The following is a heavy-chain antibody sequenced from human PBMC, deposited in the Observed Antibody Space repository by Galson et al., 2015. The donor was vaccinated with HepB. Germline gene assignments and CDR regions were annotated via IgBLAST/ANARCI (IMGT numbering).Heavy chain of an antibody. V-gene: IGHV1-24*01. D-gene: IGHD3-22*01. CDR1: GYTLTELS. J-gene: IGHJ4*02. CDR3: ATDWGELLHSSGPSW. Sequence: SCKVPGYTLTELSMHWVRQAPGKGLEWMGGFDPEDGETIYAQKFQGRVTMTEDTSTDTAYMELSSLRSEDTAVYYCATDWGELLHSSGPSWWGQGTLVTVSS. CDR2: FDPEDGET.